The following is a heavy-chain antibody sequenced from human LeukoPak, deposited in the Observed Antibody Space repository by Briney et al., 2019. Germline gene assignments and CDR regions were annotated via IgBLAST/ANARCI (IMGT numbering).Heavy chain of an antibody. Sequence: GGSLGLSCAASGFTFSSYGMHWVRQAPGKGLEWVAFIRYDGSNKYYADSVKGRFTISRDNSKNTLYLEMNSLRAEDTAVHYCAKEGNQYGSSMYFFDYWGQGTLVTVSS. CDR2: IRYDGSNK. CDR1: GFTFSSYG. D-gene: IGHD3-10*01. CDR3: AKEGNQYGSSMYFFDY. J-gene: IGHJ4*02. V-gene: IGHV3-30*02.